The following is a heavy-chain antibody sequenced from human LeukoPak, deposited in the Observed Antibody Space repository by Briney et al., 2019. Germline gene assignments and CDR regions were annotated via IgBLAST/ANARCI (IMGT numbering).Heavy chain of an antibody. CDR1: GGTFSSYA. CDR2: IIPIFGTA. V-gene: IGHV1-69*13. CDR3: ASSDFGVGDYFDY. J-gene: IGHJ4*02. D-gene: IGHD3-3*01. Sequence: ASVKVSCKASGGTFSSYAISWVRQAPGQRLEWMGGIIPIFGTANYAQKFQGRVTITADESTSTAYMELSSLRSEDTAVYYCASSDFGVGDYFDYWGQGTLVTVSS.